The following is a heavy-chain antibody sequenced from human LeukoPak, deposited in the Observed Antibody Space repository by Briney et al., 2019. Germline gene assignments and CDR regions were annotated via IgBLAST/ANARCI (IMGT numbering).Heavy chain of an antibody. Sequence: GGSLRLSCAASGFTFSSYVMHWVRQAPGKGLECVAVISNDGSEKYYADSVKGRFTISRDNSKNTLYLQMNSLRAEDTAVYYCAKTYDFWSGYYFRVIDYWGQGTLVTVSS. D-gene: IGHD3-3*01. V-gene: IGHV3-30*04. J-gene: IGHJ4*02. CDR3: AKTYDFWSGYYFRVIDY. CDR2: ISNDGSEK. CDR1: GFTFSSYV.